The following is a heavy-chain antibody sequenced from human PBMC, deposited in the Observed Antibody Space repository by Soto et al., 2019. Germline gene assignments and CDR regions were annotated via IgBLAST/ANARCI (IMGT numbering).Heavy chain of an antibody. D-gene: IGHD6-13*01. J-gene: IGHJ6*02. CDR2: ISGSGGST. CDR1: GFTFSSYA. V-gene: IGHV3-23*01. Sequence: GGSLRLSCAASGFTFSSYAMSWVRQAPGKGLEWVSAISGSGGSTYYADSVKGRFTISRDNSKNTLYLQMNSLRAEDTAVYYCAKGGQQLVPFSFDYCGMDVWGQGTTVTVSS. CDR3: AKGGQQLVPFSFDYCGMDV.